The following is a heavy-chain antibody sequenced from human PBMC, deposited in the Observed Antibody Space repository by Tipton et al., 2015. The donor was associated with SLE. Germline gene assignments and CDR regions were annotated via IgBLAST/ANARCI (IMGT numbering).Heavy chain of an antibody. CDR2: IYYSESA. Sequence: TLSLTCTVSGDSITKSTHYWGWIRQPPGKGLEWIGGIYYSESAYYSPSLKSRVTISVDTSKNQFSLKLSSVTAADTAVYYCARWDHYDSVYFDYWGQGTLVTVSS. CDR1: GDSITKSTHY. J-gene: IGHJ4*02. CDR3: ARWDHYDSVYFDY. D-gene: IGHD3-22*01. V-gene: IGHV4-39*01.